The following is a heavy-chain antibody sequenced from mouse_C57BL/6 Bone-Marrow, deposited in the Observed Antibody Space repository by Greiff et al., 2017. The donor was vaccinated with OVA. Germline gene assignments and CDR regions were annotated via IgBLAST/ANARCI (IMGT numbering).Heavy chain of an antibody. CDR3: ARKSNYWYFDV. CDR1: GFTFSSYT. J-gene: IGHJ1*03. Sequence: ESGGGLVKPGGSLKLSCAASGFTFSSYTMSWVRQTPEKRLEWVATISGGGGNTYYPDSVKGRFTISRDNAKNTLYLQMSSLRSEDTALYYCARKSNYWYFDVWRTGTTVTVSS. CDR2: ISGGGGNT. D-gene: IGHD2-5*01. V-gene: IGHV5-9*01.